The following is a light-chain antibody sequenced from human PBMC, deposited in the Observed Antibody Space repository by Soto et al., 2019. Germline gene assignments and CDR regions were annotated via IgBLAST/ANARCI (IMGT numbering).Light chain of an antibody. CDR2: KAS. CDR1: QSISSG. V-gene: IGKV1-5*03. Sequence: DIQMTQSPSTLSASVGDRVTITCRASQSISSGLAGYQQKPGKDPKLLIYKASSLESGVPSRFSGSGSVTEFTLTISSLQRADFAAYYCQQYNSFRLTFGGGTKVEIK. CDR3: QQYNSFRLT. J-gene: IGKJ4*01.